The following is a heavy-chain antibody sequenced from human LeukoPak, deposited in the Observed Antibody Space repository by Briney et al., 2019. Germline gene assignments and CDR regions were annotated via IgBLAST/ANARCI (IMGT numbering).Heavy chain of an antibody. CDR2: VSYSGSS. CDR1: GGSFSAYY. D-gene: IGHD6-6*01. J-gene: IGHJ6*03. Sequence: SSETLSLTCTVSGGSFSAYYWSRIRQPPGKGLEWIGYVSYSGSSNYNPSLKSRVTISADTSKNQFSLNLSSVTAADTAVYYCARRGSSTRFYYYCMDVWGKGTTVTVSS. V-gene: IGHV4-59*01. CDR3: ARRGSSTRFYYYCMDV.